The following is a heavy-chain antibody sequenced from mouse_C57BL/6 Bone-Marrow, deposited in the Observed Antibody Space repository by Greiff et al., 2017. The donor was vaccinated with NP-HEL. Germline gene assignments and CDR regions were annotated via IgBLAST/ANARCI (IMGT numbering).Heavy chain of an antibody. D-gene: IGHD1-1*01. J-gene: IGHJ4*01. CDR2: IDPANGNT. Sequence: EVQLQQSVAELVRPGASVKLSCTASGFNIKNTYMHWVKQRPEQGLEWIGRIDPANGNTKYAPKFQGKATITADTSSNTAYLQLSSLTSEDTAIYYCASGYCGRRALYYYAMDYWGQGTSVTVSS. CDR1: GFNIKNTY. CDR3: ASGYCGRRALYYYAMDY. V-gene: IGHV14-3*01.